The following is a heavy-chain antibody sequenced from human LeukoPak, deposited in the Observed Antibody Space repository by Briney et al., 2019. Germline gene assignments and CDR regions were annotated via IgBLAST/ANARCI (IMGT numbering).Heavy chain of an antibody. CDR2: MNPNSGNT. CDR1: GYTFTSYD. D-gene: IGHD3-3*01. CDR3: ASQRGRTYYDFWSGSPYYGMDV. V-gene: IGHV1-8*01. Sequence: GASVKVSCKASGYTFTSYDINWVRQATGQGLEWMGWMNPNSGNTGYAQKFQGRVTMTRNTSISTAYMELSSLRSEDTAVYYCASQRGRTYYDFWSGSPYYGMDVWGQGTTVTVSS. J-gene: IGHJ6*02.